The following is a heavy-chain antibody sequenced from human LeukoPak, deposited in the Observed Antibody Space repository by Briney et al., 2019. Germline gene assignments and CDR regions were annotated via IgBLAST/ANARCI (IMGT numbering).Heavy chain of an antibody. CDR1: GGTFSSYA. V-gene: IGHV1-69*01. J-gene: IGHJ6*03. CDR2: IIPIFGTA. CDR3: ARSHDCSSTSCYTMGYYMDV. D-gene: IGHD2-2*02. Sequence: GSSVKVSCKASGGTFSSYAISWVRQAPGQGLEWMGGIIPIFGTANYAQKFQGRVTITADESTSTAYMELSSLRSEDTAVYYCARSHDCSSTSCYTMGYYMDVWGKGTTVTVSS.